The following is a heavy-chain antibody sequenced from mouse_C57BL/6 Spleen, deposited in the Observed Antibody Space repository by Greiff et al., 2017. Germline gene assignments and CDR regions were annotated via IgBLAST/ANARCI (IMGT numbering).Heavy chain of an antibody. CDR2: LYPGDGDT. V-gene: IGHV1-82*01. D-gene: IGHD1-1*01. Sequence: VQLQQSGPELVKPGASVKISCKASGYAFSSSWMNWVKQRPGKGLEWIGRLYPGDGDTNYNGKFKGKATLTADKSSSTAYMQLSSLTSEDSAVYFCARSLITTVVESYFDYWGQGTTLTVSS. CDR3: ARSLITTVVESYFDY. J-gene: IGHJ2*01. CDR1: GYAFSSSW.